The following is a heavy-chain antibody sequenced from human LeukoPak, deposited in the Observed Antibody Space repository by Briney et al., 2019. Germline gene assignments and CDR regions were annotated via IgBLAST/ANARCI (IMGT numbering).Heavy chain of an antibody. CDR3: VRVDTSGYYYELSFDY. Sequence: GGSLRLSCAASELHAMTWVRQGPGKGLEWVSAISRSGGSTYYADSVKGRFTISRDNAKNSLYLQMNSLRVEDTAVYYCVRVDTSGYYYELSFDYWGQGTLVTVSS. CDR1: ELHA. V-gene: IGHV3-23*01. J-gene: IGHJ4*02. D-gene: IGHD3-22*01. CDR2: ISRSGGST.